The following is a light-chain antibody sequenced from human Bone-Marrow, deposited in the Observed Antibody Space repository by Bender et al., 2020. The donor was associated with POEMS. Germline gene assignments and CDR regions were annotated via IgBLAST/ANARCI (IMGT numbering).Light chain of an antibody. CDR2: DVS. V-gene: IGLV2-14*02. CDR3: SSYTSSSTRL. Sequence: QSALTQPASVSGSPGQSITISCTGTSSDVGSYNLVSWYQQHPGKAPKLMVYDVSNRPSGVSNRFSGSKSGNTASLTISGLQAEDEADYYCSSYTSSSTRLFGGGTKLTVL. CDR1: SSDVGSYNL. J-gene: IGLJ3*02.